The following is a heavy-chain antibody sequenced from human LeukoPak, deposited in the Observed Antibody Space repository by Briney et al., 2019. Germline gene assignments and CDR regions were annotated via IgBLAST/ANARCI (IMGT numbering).Heavy chain of an antibody. J-gene: IGHJ5*02. CDR2: INHSGST. Sequence: PSETLSLTCAVYGGSFSGYYWSWIRQPPGKGLEWIGEINHSGSTNYNPSLKSRVTISVDTSKNQFSLKLSSVTAADTAVYYCARGRNYQSSSWYIKNANWFDPWGQGTLVTVSS. CDR3: ARGRNYQSSSWYIKNANWFDP. V-gene: IGHV4-34*01. D-gene: IGHD6-13*01. CDR1: GGSFSGYY.